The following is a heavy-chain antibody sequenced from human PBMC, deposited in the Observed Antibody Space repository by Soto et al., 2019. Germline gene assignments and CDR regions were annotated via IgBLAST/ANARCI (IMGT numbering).Heavy chain of an antibody. D-gene: IGHD6-13*01. Sequence: PGGSLRLSCAASGFIFSSYAMNWVRQAPGKGLEWVSGINSDGSSTSYADSVKGRFTISRDNAKNTLYLQMNSLRAEDTAVYYCARAERASIAAAGTWGQGTLVTVSS. CDR1: GFIFSSYA. J-gene: IGHJ5*02. CDR2: INSDGSST. V-gene: IGHV3-74*01. CDR3: ARAERASIAAAGT.